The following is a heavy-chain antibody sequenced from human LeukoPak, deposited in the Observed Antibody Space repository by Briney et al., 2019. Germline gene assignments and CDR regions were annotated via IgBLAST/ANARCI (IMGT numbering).Heavy chain of an antibody. J-gene: IGHJ6*03. D-gene: IGHD5-18*01. CDR1: GYTFTNYD. V-gene: IGHV1-8*03. CDR3: ARGPRAGTAMVMIYYYYYMDV. Sequence: VASVKVSCKASGYTFTNYDINWVRQATGQGLEWMGWLNPNTGNTGYAQKFRGRVTITRNTSISTAYMELSSLRSEDTAVYYCARGPRAGTAMVMIYYYYYMDVWGKGTTVTVSS. CDR2: LNPNTGNT.